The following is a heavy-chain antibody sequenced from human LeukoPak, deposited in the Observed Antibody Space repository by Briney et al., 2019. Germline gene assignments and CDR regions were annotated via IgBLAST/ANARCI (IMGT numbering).Heavy chain of an antibody. CDR2: IYYSGST. Sequence: SETLSLTCTVSGGSMSPYHWGWIRQPPGKGLEWTGYIYYSGSTNYNPSLKSRVTISVDTSKNQFSLKLSSVTAADTAVYYCALSNLYSSSWYYYYGMDVWGQGTTVTVSS. J-gene: IGHJ6*02. CDR3: ALSNLYSSSWYYYYGMDV. D-gene: IGHD6-13*01. V-gene: IGHV4-59*08. CDR1: GGSMSPYH.